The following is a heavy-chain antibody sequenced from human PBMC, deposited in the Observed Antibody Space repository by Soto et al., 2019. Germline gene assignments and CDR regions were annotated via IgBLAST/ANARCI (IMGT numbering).Heavy chain of an antibody. Sequence: PGESLKISCAASGFTFSTYVIHWVRQAPGKGLEWVAVISLDGNNKYHADSVKGRFTISRDNSKNTLYLQMNSLRAEDTAVYYCLRDSLGAHRLDWLRTDGFDIWGQGTMVTVSS. J-gene: IGHJ3*02. D-gene: IGHD2-8*02. CDR2: ISLDGNNK. CDR1: GFTFSTYV. CDR3: LRDSLGAHRLDWLRTDGFDI. V-gene: IGHV3-30-3*01.